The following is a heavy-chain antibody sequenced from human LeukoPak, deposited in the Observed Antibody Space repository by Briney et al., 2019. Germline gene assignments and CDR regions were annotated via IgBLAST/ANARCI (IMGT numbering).Heavy chain of an antibody. CDR2: IYHSGST. Sequence: PSETLSLTCTVSGYSISSGYYWGWIRQPPGKGLEWIGSIYHSGSTYYNPSLKSRVTISVDTSKNQFSLKLSSVTAADTAVYYCARARDYGDYVGLGDYYYYYMDVWGKGTTVTVSS. V-gene: IGHV4-38-2*02. D-gene: IGHD4-17*01. J-gene: IGHJ6*03. CDR1: GYSISSGYY. CDR3: ARARDYGDYVGLGDYYYYYMDV.